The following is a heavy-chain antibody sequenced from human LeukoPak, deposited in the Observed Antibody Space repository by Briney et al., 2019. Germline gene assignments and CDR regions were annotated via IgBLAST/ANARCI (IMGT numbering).Heavy chain of an antibody. D-gene: IGHD6-6*01. CDR1: GGSFSGYY. J-gene: IGHJ6*03. CDR3: ARYSSSSYYYYMDV. CDR2: INHSGST. V-gene: IGHV4-34*01. Sequence: PSETLSLTCAVYGGSFSGYYWSWIRQPPGKGLEWIGEINHSGSTNYNPSLKSRVTISVDTSKNQFSLQLNSVTPEDTALYYCARYSSSSYYYYMDVWGKGTTVTVSS.